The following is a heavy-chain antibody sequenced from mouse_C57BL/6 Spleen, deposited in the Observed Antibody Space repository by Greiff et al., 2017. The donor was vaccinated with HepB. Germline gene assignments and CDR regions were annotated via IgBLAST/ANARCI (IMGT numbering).Heavy chain of an antibody. D-gene: IGHD2-3*01. Sequence: VQLVESGPELVKPGASVKLSCKASGYTFTSYDINWVKQRPGQGLEWIGWIYPRDGSTKYNEKFKGKATLTVDTSSSTAYMELHSLTSEDSAVYFCARSGGGWSKYFDVWGTGTTVTVSS. J-gene: IGHJ1*03. CDR2: IYPRDGST. V-gene: IGHV1-85*01. CDR3: ARSGGGWSKYFDV. CDR1: GYTFTSYD.